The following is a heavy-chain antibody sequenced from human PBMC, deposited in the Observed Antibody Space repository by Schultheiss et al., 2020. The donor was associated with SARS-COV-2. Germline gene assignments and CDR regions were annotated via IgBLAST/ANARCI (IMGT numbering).Heavy chain of an antibody. Sequence: SETLSLTCAVYGGSFSGYYWSWIRQHPGKGLEWIGYIYYSGSTNYNPSLKSRVTISVDTSKNQFSLKLSSVTAADTAVYYCARVARLRDWYFDLWGRGTLVTVSS. CDR3: ARVARLRDWYFDL. CDR1: GGSFSGYY. V-gene: IGHV4-59*01. CDR2: IYYSGST. J-gene: IGHJ2*01. D-gene: IGHD3-16*01.